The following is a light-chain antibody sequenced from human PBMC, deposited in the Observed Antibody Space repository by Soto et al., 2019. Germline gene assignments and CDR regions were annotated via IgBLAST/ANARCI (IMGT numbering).Light chain of an antibody. CDR3: QQYGSSPVT. CDR1: QSVTSSY. CDR2: GAS. J-gene: IGKJ3*01. Sequence: EIVLTQSPGTLSLSPGERATLTCRASQSVTSSYLAWYQQKPGQAPRLLMYGASSRATGIPDRFSGSGSGTDFTLTISRLEPEDFAVYYCQQYGSSPVTFGHGPTVVIK. V-gene: IGKV3-20*01.